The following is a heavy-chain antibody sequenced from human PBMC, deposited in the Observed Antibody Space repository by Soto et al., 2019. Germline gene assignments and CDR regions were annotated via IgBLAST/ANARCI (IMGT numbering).Heavy chain of an antibody. Sequence: EVQLLESGGGLVQPGGSLRLSCAASGFTFSSYAMSWVRQAPGKGLEWVSAISSSSSYIYYADSVKGRFTISRDNAKNSLYLQMNSLRAKDTAVYYCARDRLGDSSSYYYYYGMDVWGQGTTVTVSS. CDR1: GFTFSSYA. V-gene: IGHV3-21*01. CDR2: ISSSSSYI. CDR3: ARDRLGDSSSYYYYYGMDV. J-gene: IGHJ6*02. D-gene: IGHD6-6*01.